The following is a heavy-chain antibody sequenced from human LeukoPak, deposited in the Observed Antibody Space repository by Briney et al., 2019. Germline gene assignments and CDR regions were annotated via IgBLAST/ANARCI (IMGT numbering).Heavy chain of an antibody. CDR3: ARVRGYYDSSGYDY. J-gene: IGHJ4*02. Sequence: SETLSLTCAVYGGSFSGYYWSGIRQPPGKGREGIGEINHSGSTNYNPSLKSRVTISVDTSKNQFSLKLSSVTAADTAVYYCARVRGYYDSSGYDYWGQGTLVTVSS. CDR1: GGSFSGYY. CDR2: INHSGST. V-gene: IGHV4-34*01. D-gene: IGHD3-22*01.